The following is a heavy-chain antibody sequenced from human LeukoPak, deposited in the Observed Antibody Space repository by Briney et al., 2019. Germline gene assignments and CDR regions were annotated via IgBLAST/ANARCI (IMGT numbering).Heavy chain of an antibody. J-gene: IGHJ6*02. V-gene: IGHV3-7*01. CDR2: IKQDGSEK. Sequence: GGSLRLSCAGSGFIFGSYWMSWVRQPPGRGLGWVANIKQDGSEKYYEGSVKGRFTISRDNVKNSLYLQMNSLRADDTAIYFCARGYELDPPAKYGMDVWGRGTTVIVSS. CDR3: ARGYELDPPAKYGMDV. D-gene: IGHD1-7*01. CDR1: GFIFGSYW.